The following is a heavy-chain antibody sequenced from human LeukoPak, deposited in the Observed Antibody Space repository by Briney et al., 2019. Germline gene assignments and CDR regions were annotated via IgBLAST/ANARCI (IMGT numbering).Heavy chain of an antibody. D-gene: IGHD3-22*01. CDR3: AKSAYYDASGYYGEYYFDY. CDR2: ISGSGGST. CDR1: GFSFGNYA. V-gene: IGHV3-23*01. Sequence: PGGSLRLSCVSSGFSFGNYAMSWVRQAPGKGLEWVSSISGSGGSTHYADSVKGRFTISRDKTKNTLYLQMNSLRAEDTAVYYCAKSAYYDASGYYGEYYFDYWGQGTLVTVSS. J-gene: IGHJ4*02.